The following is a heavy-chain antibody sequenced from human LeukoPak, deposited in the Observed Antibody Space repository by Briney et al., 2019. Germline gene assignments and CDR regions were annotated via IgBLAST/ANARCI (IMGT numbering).Heavy chain of an antibody. V-gene: IGHV3-64*01. J-gene: IGHJ1*01. Sequence: GGSLRLSCAASGFDFSTYAMHWVRLTPGKGLEFVSAISKSGDDTSYGNDVKGRFTISRDNIKNTVDLEMGSLRVDDTGIYYCARIPEYWGQGAVVTVSS. CDR2: ISKSGDDT. D-gene: IGHD2-2*01. CDR1: GFDFSTYA. CDR3: ARIPEY.